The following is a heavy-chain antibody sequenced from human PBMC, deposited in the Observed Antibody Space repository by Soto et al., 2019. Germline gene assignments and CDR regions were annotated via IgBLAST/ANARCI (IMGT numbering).Heavy chain of an antibody. Sequence: GESWKISCQGSGYSFTIYWIGWVRQMPGKGLELMGIIYPGDSDTRYSPSFQGQVTISADKSISKAYLQWSSLKASDTAMYYCARHGPRVYYDNSDYYCYGMDVWGQGTTVNVSS. CDR2: IYPGDSDT. V-gene: IGHV5-51*01. D-gene: IGHD3-22*01. J-gene: IGHJ6*02. CDR1: GYSFTIYW. CDR3: ARHGPRVYYDNSDYYCYGMDV.